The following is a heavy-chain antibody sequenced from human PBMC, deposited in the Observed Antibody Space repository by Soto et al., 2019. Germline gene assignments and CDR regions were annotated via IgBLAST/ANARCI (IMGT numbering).Heavy chain of an antibody. CDR2: IYYSGST. CDR1: GGSISSSSYY. Sequence: SETLSLTCTVSGGSISSSSYYWGWIRQPPGKGLEWIGSIYYSGSTYYNPSLKSRVTISVDTSKNQFSLKLSSVTAADTAVYYCERTIAVAGNVVWGQGTLVTVSS. D-gene: IGHD6-19*01. CDR3: ERTIAVAGNVV. V-gene: IGHV4-39*01. J-gene: IGHJ4*02.